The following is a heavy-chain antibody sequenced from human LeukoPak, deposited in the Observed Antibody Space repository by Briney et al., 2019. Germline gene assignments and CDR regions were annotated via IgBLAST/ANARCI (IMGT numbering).Heavy chain of an antibody. CDR3: AREWPNCSGGSCQSGDAFDI. CDR1: GFTVSSNY. D-gene: IGHD2-15*01. Sequence: GGSLRLSCAASGFTVSSNYMSWVRQAPGKGLEWVSVIYSGGSTYYADSVKGRFTISRDNSKNTLYLQMNILRAEDTAVYYCAREWPNCSGGSCQSGDAFDIWGQGTMVTVSS. J-gene: IGHJ3*02. V-gene: IGHV3-66*01. CDR2: IYSGGST.